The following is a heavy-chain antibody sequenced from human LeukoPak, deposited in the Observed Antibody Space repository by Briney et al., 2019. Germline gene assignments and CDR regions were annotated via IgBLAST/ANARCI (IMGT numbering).Heavy chain of an antibody. D-gene: IGHD3-3*01. V-gene: IGHV3-48*01. Sequence: GGSLRLSCAASGFVFSDYGFNWVRQAQGKGLEWILYISSGGSDIFYVDSVKGRFTISRDNAKSSVFLQRSSLRGEDTAVYYCASGYDFSSGSKRGFDNWGQGALVTVSS. J-gene: IGHJ4*02. CDR3: ASGYDFSSGSKRGFDN. CDR1: GFVFSDYG. CDR2: ISSGGSDI.